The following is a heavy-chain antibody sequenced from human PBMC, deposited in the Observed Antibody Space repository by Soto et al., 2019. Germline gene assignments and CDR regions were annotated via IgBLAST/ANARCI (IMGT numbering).Heavy chain of an antibody. CDR1: GASFSGYY. Sequence: SETLSLTCSVYGASFSGYYWSWIRQSPGKGLEWIGEIHHSGSTHYNPSLKSRLTFSIDESQSQFYMMLTSVTAADTALYFCARGHSTPGSDSWGQGSLVTV. J-gene: IGHJ4*02. CDR3: ARGHSTPGSDS. D-gene: IGHD5-18*01. CDR2: IHHSGST. V-gene: IGHV4-34*01.